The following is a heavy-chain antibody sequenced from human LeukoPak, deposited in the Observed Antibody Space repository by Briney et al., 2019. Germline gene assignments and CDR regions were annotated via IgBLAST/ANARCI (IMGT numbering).Heavy chain of an antibody. CDR3: ARVASTTRRHDAFDI. D-gene: IGHD1-1*01. CDR1: GYTFTDYY. V-gene: IGHV1-2*02. J-gene: IGHJ3*02. Sequence: ASVKVSCKASGYTFTDYYIHWVRQAPGQGLEWMGWINSYSGGTIYAQNFQGRVTMTRDTSISTAYMELSGLRSDDTALYYCARVASTTRRHDAFDIRGQGTMVTVSS. CDR2: INSYSGGT.